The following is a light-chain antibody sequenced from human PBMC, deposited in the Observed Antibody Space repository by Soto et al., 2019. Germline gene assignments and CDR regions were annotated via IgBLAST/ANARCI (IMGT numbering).Light chain of an antibody. CDR3: QQYGSFPRT. CDR2: GAS. V-gene: IGKV3-20*01. CDR1: QSVSSSY. J-gene: IGKJ1*01. Sequence: EIVLTQSPGTLSLSPGERATLSCRASQSVSSSYLAWYQQKPGQAPRLLIYGASSRATGIPDRFSGSGSGPDFTLTISRLEPEDFAVYYCQQYGSFPRTFGQGTKVEIK.